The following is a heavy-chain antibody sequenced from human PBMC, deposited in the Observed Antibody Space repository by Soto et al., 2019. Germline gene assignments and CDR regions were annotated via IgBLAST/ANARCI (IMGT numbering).Heavy chain of an antibody. CDR1: CGSISSGDYY. CDR3: ARTPYYDYVWGSYRRYYFDY. CDR2: IYYSGST. J-gene: IGHJ4*02. V-gene: IGHV4-30-4*01. Sequence: SETLSLTCTVSCGSISSGDYYWSWIRQPPGKGLEWIGYIYYSGSTYYNPSLKSRVTISVDTSKNQFSLKLSSVTAADTAVYYCARTPYYDYVWGSYRRYYFDYWGQGTLVTVSS. D-gene: IGHD3-16*02.